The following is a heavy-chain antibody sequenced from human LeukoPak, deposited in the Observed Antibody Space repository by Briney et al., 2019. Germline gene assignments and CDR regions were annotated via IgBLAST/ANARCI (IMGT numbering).Heavy chain of an antibody. CDR1: GFTFSSYA. V-gene: IGHV3-30*04. J-gene: IGHJ4*02. D-gene: IGHD5-18*01. Sequence: PGGSLRLSCAASGFTFSSYAMHWVRQAPGKGLEWVAVISYDGSNKYYADSVKGRFTISRDNSKNTLYLQMNSLRAEDTAVYYCASRSGYSYGHFDYWGQGTLVTVSS. CDR3: ASRSGYSYGHFDY. CDR2: ISYDGSNK.